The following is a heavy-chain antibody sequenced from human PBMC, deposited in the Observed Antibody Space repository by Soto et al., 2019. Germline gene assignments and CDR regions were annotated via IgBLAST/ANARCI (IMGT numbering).Heavy chain of an antibody. CDR2: ISAYNGNT. D-gene: IGHD2-21*01. CDR3: VVWPFNSGPDGGGGY. J-gene: IGHJ4*02. V-gene: IGHV1-18*01. CDR1: GYTFTSYG. Sequence: QVQLVQSGAEVKKPGASVKVSCKAPGYTFTSYGISWVRQAPGQGLEWMGWISAYNGNTNYAQKLHGRVTMTTDTSTSTAYMELRSLRSDDTAGYYCVVWPFNSGPDGGGGYWGQGTLVTVSS.